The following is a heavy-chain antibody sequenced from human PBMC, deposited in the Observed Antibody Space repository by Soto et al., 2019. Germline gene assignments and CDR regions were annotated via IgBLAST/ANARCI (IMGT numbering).Heavy chain of an antibody. V-gene: IGHV2-5*02. Sequence: QITLKESGPTLVKPTQTRTLTCTFSGFSLSTSGVGVAWIRQPPGKALEWLALIYWDDDKRYRPSLETRLTVTKDTSKNQVVLSMTNMDSVDTDTYYCAYLPCSGGSCYWFSYSGMDVWGQGTTVTVSS. CDR1: GFSLSTSGVG. J-gene: IGHJ6*02. CDR2: IYWDDDK. CDR3: AYLPCSGGSCYWFSYSGMDV. D-gene: IGHD2-15*01.